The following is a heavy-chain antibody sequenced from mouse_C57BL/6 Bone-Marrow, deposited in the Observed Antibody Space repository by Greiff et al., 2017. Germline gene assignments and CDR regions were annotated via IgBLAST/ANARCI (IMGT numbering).Heavy chain of an antibody. CDR1: GYAFTNYL. J-gene: IGHJ3*01. D-gene: IGHD4-1*01. Sequence: QVQLQQSGAELVRPGTSVKVSCKASGYAFTNYLIEWVKQRPGQGLEWIGVINPGGGGTNYNEKFKGKATLTADKSSSTAYMQLSSLTSEDSAVYFYARSKNWDSWFAYWGQGTMVTVSA. CDR3: ARSKNWDSWFAY. CDR2: INPGGGGT. V-gene: IGHV1-54*01.